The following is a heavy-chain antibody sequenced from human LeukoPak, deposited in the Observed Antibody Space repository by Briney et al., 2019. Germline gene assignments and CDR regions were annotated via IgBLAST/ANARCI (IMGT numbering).Heavy chain of an antibody. CDR3: ARDETPWEGIVVVPAAIPWFDP. CDR1: GYTFTSYG. D-gene: IGHD2-2*01. J-gene: IGHJ5*02. Sequence: ASVKVSCKASGYTFTSYGISWVRQAPGQGLEWMGWISAYNGNTNYAQKLQGRVTMTTDTSTSTAYMELRSLRSDDTAVYYCARDETPWEGIVVVPAAIPWFDPWGQGTLVTVSS. CDR2: ISAYNGNT. V-gene: IGHV1-18*01.